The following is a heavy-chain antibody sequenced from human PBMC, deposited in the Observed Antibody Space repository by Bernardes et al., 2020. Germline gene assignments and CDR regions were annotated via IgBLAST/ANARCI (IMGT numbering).Heavy chain of an antibody. V-gene: IGHV3-74*01. D-gene: IGHD3-16*01. CDR2: INSDGSST. CDR1: GFTFSSYW. Sequence: GGSLRLSCAASGFTFSSYWMHWVRQAPGKGLVWVSRINSDGSSTSYADSVKGRFTISRDNAKNTLYLQMNSLRDEDTAGYYCARADLGEVAFDIWGQGTMVTVSS. CDR3: ARADLGEVAFDI. J-gene: IGHJ3*02.